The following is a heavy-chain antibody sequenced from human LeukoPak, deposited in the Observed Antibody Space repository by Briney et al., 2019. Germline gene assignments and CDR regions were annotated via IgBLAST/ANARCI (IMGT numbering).Heavy chain of an antibody. CDR3: AKSHHVTAIDY. J-gene: IGHJ4*02. CDR1: GFTFSTSA. Sequence: GGSLRLSCAASGFTFSTSAMTWVRQAPGKGLEWVSAISGSGGTTYYADSVKGRFTISRDNSKNTLYLQMNSLRAEDTAVYYCAKSHHVTAIDYWGQGTLVTVSS. V-gene: IGHV3-23*01. D-gene: IGHD2-21*02. CDR2: ISGSGGTT.